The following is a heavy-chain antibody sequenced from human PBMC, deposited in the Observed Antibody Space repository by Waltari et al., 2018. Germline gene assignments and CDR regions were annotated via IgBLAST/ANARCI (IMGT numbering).Heavy chain of an antibody. V-gene: IGHV6-1*01. J-gene: IGHJ4*02. Sequence: QVQLQQSGPGLVKPSQTLSLTCAISGDSVSSNSAAWNWIRQSPSRGLEWLGRTYYRSKWYNDYAVSVKRRITINPDTSKNQFSLQLNSVTPEDTAVYYCARDIPPYCSSTSCYGGKDYWGQGTLVTVSS. CDR2: TYYRSKWYN. D-gene: IGHD2-2*01. CDR1: GDSVSSNSAA. CDR3: ARDIPPYCSSTSCYGGKDY.